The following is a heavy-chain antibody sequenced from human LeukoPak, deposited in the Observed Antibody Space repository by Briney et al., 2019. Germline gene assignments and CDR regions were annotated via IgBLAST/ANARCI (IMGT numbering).Heavy chain of an antibody. CDR1: GYTFTGYY. V-gene: IGHV1-2*02. CDR2: INPNSGGT. D-gene: IGHD3-3*01. J-gene: IGHJ5*02. Sequence: ASVKVSCKASGYTFTGYYIHWVRQAPGQGLEWMGWINPNSGGTNYAQKFQGRVTMTRDTSISTAYMELSRLRSDDTAVYYCARDTFGVVIHRFDPWGQGTLVTVSS. CDR3: ARDTFGVVIHRFDP.